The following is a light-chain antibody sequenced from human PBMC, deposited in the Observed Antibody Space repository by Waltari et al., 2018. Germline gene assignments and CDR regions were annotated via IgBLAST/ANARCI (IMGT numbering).Light chain of an antibody. CDR3: QSYDSSLV. V-gene: IGLV1-40*01. CDR1: SSNIGAGYD. Sequence: QSVLTPPPSVSGAPGQRVTISCTGSSSNIGAGYDVHWYQQLPGTAPKLLIYGNINRPSGVPDRFSGSKSGTSASLAITGLQAEDEADYYCQSYDSSLVFGGGTKLTVL. J-gene: IGLJ2*01. CDR2: GNI.